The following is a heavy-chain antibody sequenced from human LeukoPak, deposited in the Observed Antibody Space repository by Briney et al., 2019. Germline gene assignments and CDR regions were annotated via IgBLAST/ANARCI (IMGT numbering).Heavy chain of an antibody. V-gene: IGHV3-66*01. J-gene: IGHJ4*02. CDR2: IYSGGST. D-gene: IGHD3-16*01. Sequence: GGSLRLSCAASGFTVSSNYMSWVRQAPGKGLEWVSVIYSGGSTYYADSVKGRFIISRDTAKNSLYLQMNSLRAEDTAVYYCVRGMGGGVSNFDYWGQGTLVTVSS. CDR3: VRGMGGGVSNFDY. CDR1: GFTVSSNY.